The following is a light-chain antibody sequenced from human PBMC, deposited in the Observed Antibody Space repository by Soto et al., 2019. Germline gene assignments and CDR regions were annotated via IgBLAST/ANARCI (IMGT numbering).Light chain of an antibody. Sequence: QSALTQPPSASGSPGQSVTISCTGTSSDVGGYNYVSWYQQHPGKAPKLMIYEVNKRPSGVPDRFSGSKSGNTASLTVTGLQAEDEADYYCSSYGGTNTLLVFGGGTKLTVL. J-gene: IGLJ2*01. CDR3: SSYGGTNTLLV. V-gene: IGLV2-8*01. CDR1: SSDVGGYNY. CDR2: EVN.